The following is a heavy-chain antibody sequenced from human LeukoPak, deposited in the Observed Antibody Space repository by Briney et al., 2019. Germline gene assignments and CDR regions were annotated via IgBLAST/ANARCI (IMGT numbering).Heavy chain of an antibody. CDR1: GFTFSSYS. Sequence: PGGSLRLSCAASGFTFSSYSMNWVRQAPGKGLEWVSAISGSGGSTYYADSVKGRFTISRDNSKNTLYLQMNSLRAEDTAVYYCAKDPYPLIVGATYFDYWGQGTLVTVSS. D-gene: IGHD1-26*01. J-gene: IGHJ4*02. CDR3: AKDPYPLIVGATYFDY. CDR2: ISGSGGST. V-gene: IGHV3-23*01.